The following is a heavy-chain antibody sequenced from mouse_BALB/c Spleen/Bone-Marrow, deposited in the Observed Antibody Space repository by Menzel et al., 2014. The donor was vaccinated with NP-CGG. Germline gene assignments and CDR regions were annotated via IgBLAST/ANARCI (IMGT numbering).Heavy chain of an antibody. J-gene: IGHJ3*01. CDR1: GFTFSNYW. CDR2: IRLKSNNYAT. Sequence: EVKVVESGGGLVQPGGSMKLSCVASGFTFSNYWMNWVRQSPEKGLEWVAEIRLKSNNYATHYAESVKGRFTISRDDSKSNVYLQMSNLRSEDTGIYYCTTGFAYWGQGTLVTVSA. V-gene: IGHV6-6*02. CDR3: TTGFAY.